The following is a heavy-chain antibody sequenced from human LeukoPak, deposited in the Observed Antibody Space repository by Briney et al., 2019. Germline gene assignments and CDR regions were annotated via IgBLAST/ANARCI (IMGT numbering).Heavy chain of an antibody. CDR1: GFTFSSYG. Sequence: GGSLRLSCAASGFTFSSYGMHWVRQAPGKGLEWVAFIRYDGSNKYYAYSVNGRFPISRDNSKNTLYLQMNSLRAEDTAVYYCAPRTTLGIDYWGQGTLVTVSS. D-gene: IGHD4-17*01. CDR3: APRTTLGIDY. CDR2: IRYDGSNK. V-gene: IGHV3-30*02. J-gene: IGHJ4*02.